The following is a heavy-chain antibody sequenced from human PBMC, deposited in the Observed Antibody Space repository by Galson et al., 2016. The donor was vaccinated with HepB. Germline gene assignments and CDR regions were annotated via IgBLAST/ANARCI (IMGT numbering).Heavy chain of an antibody. CDR1: GFTFSTYW. CDR2: IGTDGRS. Sequence: SLRLSCAASGFTFSTYWMHWVRQAPGKGLEWVSRIGTDGRSNYADSVKGRFTISRDNSKNSLYLQMNSLSAEDTAVYYCATGGSRGISDAFGFWGQGTMVTVSS. CDR3: ATGGSRGISDAFGF. D-gene: IGHD3-16*01. V-gene: IGHV3-74*01. J-gene: IGHJ3*01.